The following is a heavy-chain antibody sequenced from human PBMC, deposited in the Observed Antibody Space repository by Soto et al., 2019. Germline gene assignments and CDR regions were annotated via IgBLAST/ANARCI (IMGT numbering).Heavy chain of an antibody. CDR3: ARDRRYSGYEDDY. V-gene: IGHV4-30-4*01. Sequence: SETLSLTCTVSGGSISSGDYYWSWIRQPPGKGLEWIGYIYYSGSTYYNPSLKSRVTISVDTSKNQFSLKLSSVTAADTAVYYCARDRRYSGYEDDYWGQGTLVTVSS. CDR1: GGSISSGDYY. J-gene: IGHJ4*02. D-gene: IGHD5-12*01. CDR2: IYYSGST.